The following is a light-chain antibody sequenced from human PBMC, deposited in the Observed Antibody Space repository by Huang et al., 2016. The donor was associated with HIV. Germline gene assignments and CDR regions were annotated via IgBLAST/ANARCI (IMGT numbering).Light chain of an antibody. CDR1: QSVSSN. V-gene: IGKV3-15*01. J-gene: IGKJ1*01. Sequence: EIVMTQSPVTLSVSPGERATLSCRASQSVSSNLAWYQQKPGQAPRVLIYGASTRVPGIPARFRGSGSGTEFTLTLNSLQSEDFAVYYCQQYDAWPRGTFGQGTKVEV. CDR3: QQYDAWPRGT. CDR2: GAS.